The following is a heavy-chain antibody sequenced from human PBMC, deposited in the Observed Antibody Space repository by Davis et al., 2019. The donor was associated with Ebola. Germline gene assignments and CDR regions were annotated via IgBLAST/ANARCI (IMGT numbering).Heavy chain of an antibody. D-gene: IGHD6-19*01. CDR3: ARGYSSGWYKGWFDP. CDR1: GGSISSYY. J-gene: IGHJ5*02. CDR2: INHSGST. Sequence: MPSETLSLTCTVSGGSISSYYWSWIRQPPGKGLEWIGEINHSGSTNYNPSLKSRVTISVDTAKNQFSLKLSSVTAADTAVYYCARGYSSGWYKGWFDPWGQGTLVTVSS. V-gene: IGHV4-34*01.